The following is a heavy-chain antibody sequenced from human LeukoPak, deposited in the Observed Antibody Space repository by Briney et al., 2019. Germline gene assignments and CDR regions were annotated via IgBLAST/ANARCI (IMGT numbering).Heavy chain of an antibody. Sequence: GASVKVSCKASGYTFTSYGISWVRQAPGQGLEWMGWISAYNGNTNYAQKLQGRVTMTTDTSTSTAYMELRSLRSDDTAVYYCARANRDYRIAAAGSRVYYFDYWGQGTLVTVSS. CDR1: GYTFTSYG. V-gene: IGHV1-18*01. CDR2: ISAYNGNT. CDR3: ARANRDYRIAAAGSRVYYFDY. J-gene: IGHJ4*02. D-gene: IGHD6-13*01.